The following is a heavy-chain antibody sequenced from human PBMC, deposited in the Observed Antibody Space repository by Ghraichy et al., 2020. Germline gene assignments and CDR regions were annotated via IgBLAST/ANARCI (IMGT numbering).Heavy chain of an antibody. CDR3: ATARYCAGGSCPRYFDS. CDR2: INQGGST. V-gene: IGHV4-34*01. J-gene: IGHJ4*02. CDR1: GESFSAYF. D-gene: IGHD2-15*01. Sequence: SQTLSLTCDVYGESFSAYFRSWIRQPPGKGLEWIGEINQGGSTNYNPSLKRRVTISVDTSQNQFSLRLSSVTAADTAVYYCATARYCAGGSCPRYFDSWGQGTLVTVSS.